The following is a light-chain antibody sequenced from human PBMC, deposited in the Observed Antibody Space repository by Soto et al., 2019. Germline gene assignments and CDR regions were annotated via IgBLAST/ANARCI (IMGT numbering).Light chain of an antibody. CDR2: EVD. CDR3: SSCAGSRWV. CDR1: TSDVGIYNL. J-gene: IGLJ3*02. V-gene: IGLV2-23*02. Sequence: QSVLTQPASVSGSPGQSITISCSGTTSDVGIYNLVSWYQQHPGKAPKLVIYEVDKRPSGVSNRFSGSRSGNTASLTISGLQSEDEADYYCSSCAGSRWVFGGGTQLTVL.